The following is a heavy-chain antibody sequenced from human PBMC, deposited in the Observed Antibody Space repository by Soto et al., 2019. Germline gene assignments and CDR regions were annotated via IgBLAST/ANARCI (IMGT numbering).Heavy chain of an antibody. Sequence: PSETLSLTCTVSGGSISSSSYYWGCIRQPPWKGLEWIASIDYTGNTFCNPSLTSRVTISVDTSKNQFSLKVTSVTAADTAVYYCARINKGYGTDSWGQGXLVTVYS. J-gene: IGHJ4*02. CDR2: IDYTGNT. CDR1: GGSISSSSYY. V-gene: IGHV4-39*01. CDR3: ARINKGYGTDS. D-gene: IGHD5-18*01.